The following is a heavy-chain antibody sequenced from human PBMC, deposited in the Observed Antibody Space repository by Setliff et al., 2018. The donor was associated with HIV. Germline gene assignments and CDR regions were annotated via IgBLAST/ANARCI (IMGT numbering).Heavy chain of an antibody. D-gene: IGHD6-19*01. CDR1: GGSISSSSYY. V-gene: IGHV4-39*01. Sequence: PSETLSLTCTVSGGSISSSSYYWGWIRQPPGKGLEWIGSIYYSGSTYYNPSLKSRVTISVDTSKNQFSLKLSSVTAADTAVYYCARRASAVAGPDAFDIWGQGTMVTVSS. J-gene: IGHJ3*02. CDR2: IYYSGST. CDR3: ARRASAVAGPDAFDI.